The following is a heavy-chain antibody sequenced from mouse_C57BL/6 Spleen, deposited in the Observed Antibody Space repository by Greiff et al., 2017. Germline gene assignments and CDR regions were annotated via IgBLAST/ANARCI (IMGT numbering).Heavy chain of an antibody. J-gene: IGHJ2*01. Sequence: VQLKESGPELVKPGASVKMSCKASGYTFTDYNMHWVKQSHGKSLEWIGYINPNNGGTSYNQKFKGKATLTVNKSSSTAYMELRSLTSEDSAVYYCARGGNYPFDYWGQGTTLTVSS. CDR1: GYTFTDYN. CDR3: ARGGNYPFDY. CDR2: INPNNGGT. D-gene: IGHD2-1*01. V-gene: IGHV1-22*01.